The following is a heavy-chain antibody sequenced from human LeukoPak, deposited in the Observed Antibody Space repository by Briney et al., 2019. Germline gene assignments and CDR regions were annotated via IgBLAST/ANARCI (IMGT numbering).Heavy chain of an antibody. V-gene: IGHV4-59*08. J-gene: IGHJ5*02. CDR1: GGSFSRYY. CDR3: ASRPVAAADRNWADP. Sequence: SETLSLTCTVSGGSFSRYYWSWIRQPPGKGLEWIGYIYYSGSTNYNPSLNSRVIISIDTSKNQFSLKLNSVTAADTAVYYCASRPVAAADRNWADPWGQGTLVTVSS. CDR2: IYYSGST. D-gene: IGHD6-13*01.